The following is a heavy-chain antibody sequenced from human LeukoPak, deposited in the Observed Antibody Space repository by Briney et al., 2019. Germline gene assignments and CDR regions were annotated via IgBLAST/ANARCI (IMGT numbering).Heavy chain of an antibody. CDR2: IRYDGSNK. CDR1: GFTFSSYG. D-gene: IGHD3-22*01. CDR3: AREGYYDTSGYYYMDV. V-gene: IGHV3-30*02. Sequence: GGSLRLSCAASGFTFSSYGMHWVRQAPGKGLEWVAFIRYDGSNKYYADSVKGRFTISRDNSKNTLYLQMNSLRAEDTAVYYCAREGYYDTSGYYYMDVWGKGTTVTVSS. J-gene: IGHJ6*03.